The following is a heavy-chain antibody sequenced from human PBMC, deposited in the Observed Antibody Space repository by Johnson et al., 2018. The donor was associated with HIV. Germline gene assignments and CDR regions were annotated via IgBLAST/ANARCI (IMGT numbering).Heavy chain of an antibody. Sequence: VQLVESGGGVVRPGGSLRLSCAASGFTFDDYGMSWVRQAPGKGLEWVSGINWNGGSTGYADSVTGRFTISRDNAKKSLYLQMNSLRAEDTALYYCARIVVVVATVRLGAFDIWGQGTMVTVSS. J-gene: IGHJ3*02. CDR3: ARIVVVVATVRLGAFDI. D-gene: IGHD2-15*01. CDR1: GFTFDDYG. V-gene: IGHV3-20*04. CDR2: INWNGGST.